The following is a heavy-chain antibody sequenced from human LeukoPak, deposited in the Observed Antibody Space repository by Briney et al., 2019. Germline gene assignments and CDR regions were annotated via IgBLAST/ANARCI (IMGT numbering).Heavy chain of an antibody. CDR2: ISYDGSNK. Sequence: GGSLRLSCAASGFTFSSYAMHWVRQAPGKGLEWVAVISYDGSNKYYADSVKGRFTISRDNSKNTLYLQMNSLRAEDTAVYYCARDYGMDVWGQGTTVTVSS. V-gene: IGHV3-30-3*01. CDR3: ARDYGMDV. J-gene: IGHJ6*02. CDR1: GFTFSSYA.